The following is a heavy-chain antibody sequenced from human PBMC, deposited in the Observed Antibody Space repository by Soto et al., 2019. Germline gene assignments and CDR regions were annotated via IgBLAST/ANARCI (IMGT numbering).Heavy chain of an antibody. V-gene: IGHV4-59*01. CDR3: ARDSDYGPHFDY. J-gene: IGHJ4*02. D-gene: IGHD3-10*01. CDR1: VGSISSYY. Sequence: SETLSLTCTVSVGSISSYYWSWIRQPPGKGLEWIGYIYYSGSTNYNPSLKSRVTISVDTSKNQFSLKLSSVTAADTAVYYRARDSDYGPHFDYWGQGTLVTVSS. CDR2: IYYSGST.